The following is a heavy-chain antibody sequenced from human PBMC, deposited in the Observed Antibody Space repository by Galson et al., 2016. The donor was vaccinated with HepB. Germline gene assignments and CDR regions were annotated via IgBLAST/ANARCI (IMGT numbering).Heavy chain of an antibody. J-gene: IGHJ4*02. D-gene: IGHD3-16*01. Sequence: LRLSCAASGFTFSSYAMSWVRQAPGKGLEWIGEISHTGSTNYSPSLKGRVSISIDTSKYQFSLKLNSVTAADAAVYYCARSHLGFSLRSHFKRPRIDFWGQGTLVTVSS. V-gene: IGHV4-34*01. CDR2: ISHTGST. CDR3: ARSHLGFSLRSHFKRPRIDF. CDR1: GFTFSSYA.